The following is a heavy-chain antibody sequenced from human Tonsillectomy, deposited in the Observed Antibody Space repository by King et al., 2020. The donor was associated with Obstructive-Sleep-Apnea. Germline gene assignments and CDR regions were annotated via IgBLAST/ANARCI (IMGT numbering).Heavy chain of an antibody. J-gene: IGHJ5*02. Sequence: QLQESGPGLVKPSETLSLTCTVSGGSISSSSYYWGWIRQPPGKGLEWIGSIYYSGSTYYNPSLKSRVTISVDTSKNQFSLKLSSVTAADTAVYYCASLPLFDNYYDSRGRDPWGQGTLVTVSS. CDR3: ASLPLFDNYYDSRGRDP. CDR2: IYYSGST. D-gene: IGHD3-22*01. CDR1: GGSISSSSYY. V-gene: IGHV4-39*07.